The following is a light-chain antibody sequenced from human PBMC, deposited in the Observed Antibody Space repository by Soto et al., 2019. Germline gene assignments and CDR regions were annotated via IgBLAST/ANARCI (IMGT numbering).Light chain of an antibody. CDR3: SSYTTTSTAV. V-gene: IGLV2-14*01. J-gene: IGLJ7*01. CDR2: EVS. CDR1: SSNIGAYNY. Sequence: QSALTQPASVSGSPGQSITISCIATSSNIGAYNYVSWYQQYPGKAPKLMIYEVSNRPSGVSNRFSGSKSGNTASLTISGLQAEDEADYYCSSYTTTSTAVFGGGTQLTVL.